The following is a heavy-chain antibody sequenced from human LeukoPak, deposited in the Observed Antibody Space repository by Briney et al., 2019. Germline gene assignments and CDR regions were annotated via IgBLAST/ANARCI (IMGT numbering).Heavy chain of an antibody. D-gene: IGHD6-13*01. CDR2: IYYSGST. Sequence: SETLSLTCTVSGGSISSSSYYWGWIRQPPGKGLEWIGSIYYSGSTYYNPSLESRVTISVDTSKNQFSLKLSSVTAADTAVYYCARQRQGIAAAIDYWGQGTLVTVSS. J-gene: IGHJ4*02. CDR3: ARQRQGIAAAIDY. CDR1: GGSISSSSYY. V-gene: IGHV4-39*01.